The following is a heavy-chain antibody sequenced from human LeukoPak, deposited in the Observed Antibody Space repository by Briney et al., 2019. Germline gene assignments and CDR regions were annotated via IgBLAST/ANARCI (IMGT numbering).Heavy chain of an antibody. CDR1: GFTFSSYG. CDR2: ISYDGSNK. J-gene: IGHJ4*02. V-gene: IGHV3-30*18. D-gene: IGHD3-22*01. CDR3: AKDPHDSGGYYDY. Sequence: GGSLRLSCAASGFTFSSYGMHWVRQAPGKGLEWVAVISYDGSNKYYADSVKGRFTISRDNSKNTLYLQMNSLRAEDTAVYYCAKDPHDSGGYYDYWGQGTLVTVSS.